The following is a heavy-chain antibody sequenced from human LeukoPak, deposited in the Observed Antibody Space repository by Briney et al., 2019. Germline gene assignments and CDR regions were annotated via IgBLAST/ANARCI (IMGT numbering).Heavy chain of an antibody. V-gene: IGHV3-30*02. CDR2: ILFDGRST. D-gene: IGHD3-9*01. J-gene: IGHJ4*02. Sequence: GGSLRLSCAASGLTFSNFNMHWVRQAPGKGLEWVAFILFDGRSTKYTDSVKDRFIISRDNSKNTLYLQMNTLTTDDTAVYYCARTSRGILTGYYLPPGDYWGQGTLVTVSS. CDR1: GLTFSNFN. CDR3: ARTSRGILTGYYLPPGDY.